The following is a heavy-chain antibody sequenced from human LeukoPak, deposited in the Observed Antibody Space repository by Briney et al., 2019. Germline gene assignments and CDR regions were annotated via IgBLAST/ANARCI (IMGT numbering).Heavy chain of an antibody. J-gene: IGHJ5*02. Sequence: ASVKVSCKASGYTFTGYYMHWVRQAPGQGLEWMGWINPNSGGTNYAQKFQGRVTITADESTSTAYMELSSLTSEDTAVYYCARDRYQQDQLPRFDPWGQGTLVTVSS. D-gene: IGHD2-2*01. V-gene: IGHV1-2*02. CDR3: ARDRYQQDQLPRFDP. CDR1: GYTFTGYY. CDR2: INPNSGGT.